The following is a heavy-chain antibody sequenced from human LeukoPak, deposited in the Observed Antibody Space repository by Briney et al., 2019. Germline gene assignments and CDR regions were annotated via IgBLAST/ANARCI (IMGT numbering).Heavy chain of an antibody. V-gene: IGHV1-8*01. D-gene: IGHD2/OR15-2a*01. CDR2: MNPNSGNT. CDR3: ARTGGGGSGLSVFY. Sequence: ASVKVSCKASGYTFINYDINWVRQATGQGLEWMGWMNPNSGNTGYAQKFQGRVTMTRNTSINTAYMELSSLRSEDTAVYYCARTGGGGSGLSVFYWGQGTLVTVSP. CDR1: GYTFINYD. J-gene: IGHJ4*02.